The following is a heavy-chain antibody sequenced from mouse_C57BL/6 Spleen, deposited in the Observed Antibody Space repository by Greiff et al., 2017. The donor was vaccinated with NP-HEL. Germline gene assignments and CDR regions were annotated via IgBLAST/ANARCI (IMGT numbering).Heavy chain of an antibody. CDR3: ARAGTGGVDY. CDR2: IDPSDSYT. V-gene: IGHV1-69*01. CDR1: GYTFTSYW. J-gene: IGHJ2*01. D-gene: IGHD3-3*01. Sequence: QVQLQQPGAELVMPGASVKLSCKASGYTFTSYWMHWVKQRPGQGLEWIGEIDPSDSYTNYNQKFKGKSTLTVDKSSSTAYMQLSSLTSEDSAVYYCARAGTGGVDYWGQGTTLTVSS.